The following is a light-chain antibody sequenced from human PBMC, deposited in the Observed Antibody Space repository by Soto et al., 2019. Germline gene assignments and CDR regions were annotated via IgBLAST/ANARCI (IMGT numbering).Light chain of an antibody. CDR3: SSYTSSSPL. CDR2: EVS. J-gene: IGLJ1*01. Sequence: LTQPASVSGSPGQSITISCTGTSSDVGGYNYVSWYQQHPGKAPKLMIYEVSNRPSGVSNRFSGSKSGNTASLTISGLQAEDEADYYCSSYTSSSPLFGTGTKVTVL. CDR1: SSDVGGYNY. V-gene: IGLV2-14*01.